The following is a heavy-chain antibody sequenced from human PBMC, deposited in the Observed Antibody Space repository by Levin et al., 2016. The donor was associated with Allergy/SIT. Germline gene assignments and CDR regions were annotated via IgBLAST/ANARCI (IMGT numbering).Heavy chain of an antibody. CDR2: IYYSGST. V-gene: IGHV4-39*01. J-gene: IGHJ5*01. D-gene: IGHD1-26*01. Sequence: SETLSLTCAVSGGSVSSSTYYWGWIRQTPGKGLEWIGSIYYSGSTYYNPSLQSRVTISVDTSNNQFSLQLSSVTAADTAVYYCARHYGMDWEQLRGWIDSWGQGSLVTVSS. CDR1: GGSVSSSTYY. CDR3: ARHYGMDWEQLRGWIDS.